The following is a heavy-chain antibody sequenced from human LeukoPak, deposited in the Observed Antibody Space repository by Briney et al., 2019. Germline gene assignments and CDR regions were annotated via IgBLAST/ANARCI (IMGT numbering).Heavy chain of an antibody. J-gene: IGHJ3*02. V-gene: IGHV3-30*03. D-gene: IGHD2-2*03. CDR2: ISYDGSNK. Sequence: GGSLRLSCAASGFTFSSYGMHWVRQAPGKGLEWVAVISYDGSNKYYADSVKGRFTISRDNSKNTLYLQMNSLRAEDAAVYYCARVDDLDAFDIWGQGTMVTVSS. CDR3: ARVDDLDAFDI. CDR1: GFTFSSYG.